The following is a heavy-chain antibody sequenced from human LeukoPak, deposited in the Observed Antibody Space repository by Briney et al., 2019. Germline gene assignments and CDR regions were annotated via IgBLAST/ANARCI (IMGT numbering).Heavy chain of an antibody. J-gene: IGHJ4*02. CDR2: ISAYNGNT. CDR1: GYTFTSYG. V-gene: IGHV1-18*01. D-gene: IGHD1-26*01. Sequence: ASVKVSCKASGYTFTSYGISWVRQAPGQGLEGMGWISAYNGNTNYAQKLQGRVTMTTDTSTSTAYMELRSLRSDDTAVYYCARVIVGAFCSDYWGQGTLVTVSS. CDR3: ARVIVGAFCSDY.